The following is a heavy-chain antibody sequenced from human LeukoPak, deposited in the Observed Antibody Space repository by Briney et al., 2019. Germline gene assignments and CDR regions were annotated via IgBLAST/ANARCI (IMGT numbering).Heavy chain of an antibody. CDR3: AREVGRSGYMDV. J-gene: IGHJ6*03. CDR2: IYYSGST. V-gene: IGHV4-39*07. Sequence: SETLSLTCTVSGGSISSSSYYWGWIRQPPGKGLEWIGSIYYSGSTNYNPSLKSRVTISVDTSKNQFSLKLSSVTAADTAVYYCAREVGRSGYMDVWGKGTTVTISS. CDR1: GGSISSSSYY. D-gene: IGHD1-26*01.